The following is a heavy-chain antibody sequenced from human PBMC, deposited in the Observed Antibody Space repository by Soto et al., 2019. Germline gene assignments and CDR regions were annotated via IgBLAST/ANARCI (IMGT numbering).Heavy chain of an antibody. D-gene: IGHD3-22*01. Sequence: QVQLQESGPGLVKPSQTLSLTCTVSGGSISSGGYYWSWIRQHPGKGLEWIGYIYYSGSTYYTPSLTSRVTISVDTSKNQFSLKLSSVTAADTAVYYCARDREGYDSSAEFRFDPWGQGTLVTVSS. CDR2: IYYSGST. CDR3: ARDREGYDSSAEFRFDP. J-gene: IGHJ5*02. CDR1: GGSISSGGYY. V-gene: IGHV4-31*03.